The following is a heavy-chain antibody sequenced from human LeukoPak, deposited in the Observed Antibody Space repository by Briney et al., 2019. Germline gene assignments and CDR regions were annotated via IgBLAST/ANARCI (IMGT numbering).Heavy chain of an antibody. J-gene: IGHJ4*02. CDR2: FFTSGST. CDR1: GGSISSGGFH. D-gene: IGHD3-10*01. Sequence: PSETLSLTCTVSGGSISSGGFHWSWIRRPAGKGLEWIGRFFTSGSTNYNPSLKSRVTISVDTSKNQFSLRLSSVTAADTAVYYCARGAMVRALADWGQGTLVTVSS. V-gene: IGHV4-61*02. CDR3: ARGAMVRALAD.